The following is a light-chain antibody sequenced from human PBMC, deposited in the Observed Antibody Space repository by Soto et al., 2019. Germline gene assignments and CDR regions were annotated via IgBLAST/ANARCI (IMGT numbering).Light chain of an antibody. Sequence: EIVLPQSPGTLSLSPGERATLSCRASQSVSSSYLAWYQQKPGQAPRQLIYGASSRATGIPDRFSGSGSGTDFTLTITRREREDFAVYYCQHYRTSFGGGTRVEIK. CDR3: QHYRTS. CDR2: GAS. V-gene: IGKV3-20*01. J-gene: IGKJ4*01. CDR1: QSVSSSY.